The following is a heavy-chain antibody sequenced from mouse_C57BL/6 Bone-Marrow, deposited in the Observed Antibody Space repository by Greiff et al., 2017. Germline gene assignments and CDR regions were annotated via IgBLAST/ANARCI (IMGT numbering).Heavy chain of an antibody. CDR3: ARSLLRYHYYAMDY. CDR2: IYPSDSEN. CDR1: GYTFTSYW. J-gene: IGHJ4*01. V-gene: IGHV1-61*01. Sequence: VQLQESGAELVRPGSSVKLSCKASGYTFTSYWMDWVKQRPGQGLEWIGNIYPSDSENHYNQKFKDKATLTVDKSSSAAYMQLSSLTSEDSAVYYCARSLLRYHYYAMDYWGQGTSVTVSS. D-gene: IGHD1-1*01.